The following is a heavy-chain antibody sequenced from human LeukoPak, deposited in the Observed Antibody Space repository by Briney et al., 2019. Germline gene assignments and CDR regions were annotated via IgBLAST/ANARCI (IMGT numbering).Heavy chain of an antibody. CDR1: GFTFSSYS. CDR2: ISSSSSYI. V-gene: IGHV3-21*01. Sequence: GGSLRLSCAASGFTFSSYSMNWVRQAPGKGLEWASSISSSSSYIYYADSVKGRFTISRDNAKNSLYLQMNSLRAEDTAVYYCAREGTYGDYGIYYYYMDVRGKGTTVTVSS. CDR3: AREGTYGDYGIYYYYMDV. D-gene: IGHD4-17*01. J-gene: IGHJ6*03.